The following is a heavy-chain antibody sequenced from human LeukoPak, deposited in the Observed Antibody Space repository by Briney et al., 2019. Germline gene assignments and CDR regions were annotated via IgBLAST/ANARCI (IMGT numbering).Heavy chain of an antibody. CDR3: ARALTQITRLATGLGY. CDR1: GFTFSSYA. D-gene: IGHD2-21*02. J-gene: IGHJ4*02. V-gene: IGHV3-33*01. Sequence: GGSLRLSCAASGFTFSSYAMRWVRQAPGKGLEWVAVIWHDGRNKYYADSVKGRFTISRDNSKNTLYLQMNSLRTEDTAVYSCARALTQITRLATGLGYWGQGTLVTVSS. CDR2: IWHDGRNK.